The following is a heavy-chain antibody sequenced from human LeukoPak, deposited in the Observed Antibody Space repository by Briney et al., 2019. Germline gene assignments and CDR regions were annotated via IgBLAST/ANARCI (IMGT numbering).Heavy chain of an antibody. CDR1: GGSISNYY. V-gene: IGHV4-59*01. CDR2: IFYSGST. Sequence: SETLSLTCTVSGGSISNYYWSWIRQPPGKGLEWIGYIFYSGSTNYSPSLKSRVTISVDTSKNQLSLKLTSVTAADTAVYYCARAGSGWSFDYWGQGTLVIVSS. J-gene: IGHJ4*02. CDR3: ARAGSGWSFDY. D-gene: IGHD6-19*01.